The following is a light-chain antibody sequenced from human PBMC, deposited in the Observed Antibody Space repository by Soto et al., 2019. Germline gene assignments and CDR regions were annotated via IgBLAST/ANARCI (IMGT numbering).Light chain of an antibody. V-gene: IGKV3-15*01. J-gene: IGKJ5*01. CDR1: QTVLSN. CDR2: GAS. CDR3: QQYNNWPIT. Sequence: EIVMTQSPATLSVSPGERATLSCRANQTVLSNLAWYQQKPGQAPRLLIYGASTRATGIPARFSGSGSGTEFTLTISSLQSEDFAVYYCQQYNNWPITFGQGTRLEIK.